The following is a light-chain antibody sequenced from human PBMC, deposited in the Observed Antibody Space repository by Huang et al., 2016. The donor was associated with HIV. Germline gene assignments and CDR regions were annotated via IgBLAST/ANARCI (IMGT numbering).Light chain of an antibody. CDR1: RDISTF. J-gene: IGKJ1*01. V-gene: IGKV1-27*01. Sequence: IEMTQSPPSLSASIGDRVTVTCRASRDISTFLAWFQQKPGKLPKLLIYAASTLHAGVPSRFTVSGSGTDFTLTISSLQPEDVAYYYCQKYDSAPRTFGQGTKVDLK. CDR3: QKYDSAPRT. CDR2: AAS.